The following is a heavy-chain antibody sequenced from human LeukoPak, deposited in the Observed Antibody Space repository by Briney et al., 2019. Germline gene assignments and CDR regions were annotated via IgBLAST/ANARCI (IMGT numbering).Heavy chain of an antibody. J-gene: IGHJ6*02. Sequence: SETLSLTCTVSGGSISSGGYYWSWIRQHPGKGLEWIGYIYYSGSTYYNPSLKSRVTISVDTSNNQFSLKLSSVTAADTAVYYCATSQDYYYYGMDVWGQGTTVTVSS. CDR1: GGSISSGGYY. CDR2: IYYSGST. CDR3: ATSQDYYYYGMDV. V-gene: IGHV4-31*03.